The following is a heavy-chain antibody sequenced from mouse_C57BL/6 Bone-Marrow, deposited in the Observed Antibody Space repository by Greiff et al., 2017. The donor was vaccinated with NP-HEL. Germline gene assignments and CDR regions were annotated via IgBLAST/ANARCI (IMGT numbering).Heavy chain of an antibody. D-gene: IGHD1-1*01. Sequence: VQLKPSGAELVKPGASVKLSCPASGFNIKDYYMHWVKQRTEQGLEWIGRIDPEDGETKYAPKFQGKATITADTSSNTAYLQLSSLTSEDTAVYYCGGYYGSYYAMDYWGQGTSVTVSS. CDR2: IDPEDGET. CDR1: GFNIKDYY. V-gene: IGHV14-2*01. J-gene: IGHJ4*01. CDR3: GGYYGSYYAMDY.